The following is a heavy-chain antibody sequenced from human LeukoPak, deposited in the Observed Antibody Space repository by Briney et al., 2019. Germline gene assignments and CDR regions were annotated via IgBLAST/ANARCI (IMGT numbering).Heavy chain of an antibody. CDR2: ISYDGSNK. CDR3: ARTWGMDY. Sequence: GGSLRLSCAASGFIFTTYAMHWVHQAPGKGLEWVAVISYDGSNKYYADSVKGRFTVSRDNPQNTLYLHMDSLRAEDTAVYYCARTWGMDYWGQGTLVTVSS. CDR1: GFIFTTYA. D-gene: IGHD7-27*01. J-gene: IGHJ4*02. V-gene: IGHV3-30-3*01.